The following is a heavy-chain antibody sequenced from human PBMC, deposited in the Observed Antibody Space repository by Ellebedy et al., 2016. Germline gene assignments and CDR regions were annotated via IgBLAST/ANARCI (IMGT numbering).Heavy chain of an antibody. CDR2: IYPGDSDT. V-gene: IGHV5-51*01. CDR1: GYSFTSYW. CDR3: ARQGGQNYDSSGYNY. Sequence: ASVKVSCKGSGYSFTSYWIGWVRQMPGKGLEWMGIIYPGDSDTRYSPSFQGQVTISADKSISTAYLQWSSLKASDTAMYYCARQGGQNYDSSGYNYWGQGTLVTVSS. J-gene: IGHJ4*02. D-gene: IGHD3-22*01.